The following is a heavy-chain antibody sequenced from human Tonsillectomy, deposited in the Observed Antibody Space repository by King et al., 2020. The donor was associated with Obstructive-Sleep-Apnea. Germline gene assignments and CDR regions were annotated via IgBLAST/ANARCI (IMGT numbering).Heavy chain of an antibody. J-gene: IGHJ6*02. CDR3: ARGLYCRGGTCDYYYGMNV. Sequence: VQLVESGGGLVKPGGSLRLYCAASGFTFSDYYMAWIRQAPGKGLEWVSYIGSSGTSIYYADSVKGRFTISRDNAKNSLFVQMNSLRAEDTAMYYCARGLYCRGGTCDYYYGMNVWGQGTTVTVSS. CDR1: GFTFSDYY. V-gene: IGHV3-11*01. D-gene: IGHD2-15*01. CDR2: IGSSGTSI.